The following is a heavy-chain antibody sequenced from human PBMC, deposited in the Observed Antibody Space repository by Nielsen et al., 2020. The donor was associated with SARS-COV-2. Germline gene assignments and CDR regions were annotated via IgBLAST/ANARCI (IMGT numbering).Heavy chain of an antibody. Sequence: SETLSLTCAVSGGSISSGGYSWSWIRQPPGKGLEWIGYIYYSGSTYYNPSLKSRVTISVDTSKNQFSLKLSSVTAADTAVYYCAREAEQQLTENWFDPWGQGTLVTVSS. CDR1: GGSISSGGYS. V-gene: IGHV4-30-4*07. CDR3: AREAEQQLTENWFDP. J-gene: IGHJ5*02. D-gene: IGHD6-13*01. CDR2: IYYSGST.